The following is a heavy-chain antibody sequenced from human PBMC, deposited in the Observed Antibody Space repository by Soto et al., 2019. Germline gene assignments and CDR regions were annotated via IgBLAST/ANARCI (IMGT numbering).Heavy chain of an antibody. J-gene: IGHJ4*02. CDR2: IYHSGST. CDR1: GGSISSYY. CDR3: ARNPTWDSSSYDY. D-gene: IGHD6-6*01. V-gene: IGHV4-59*01. Sequence: PSETLSLTCTVSGGSISSYYWSWIRQPPGKGLEWIGYIYHSGSTNYNPSLKSRVTISVDTSKNQFSLKLSSVTAADTAVYYCARNPTWDSSSYDYWGQGTLVTVSS.